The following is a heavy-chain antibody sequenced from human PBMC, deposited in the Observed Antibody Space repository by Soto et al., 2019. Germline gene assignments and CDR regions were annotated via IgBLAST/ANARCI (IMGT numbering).Heavy chain of an antibody. Sequence: ASVKVSCKASGYTFAGYYMHWVRQAPGQGLEWMGWINPNSGGTNYAQKFQGWVTMTRDTSINTAYMELSSLTSDDTAVYYCARDGRYPGGFNWFDPWGQGTLVTVSS. V-gene: IGHV1-2*04. CDR1: GYTFAGYY. J-gene: IGHJ5*02. D-gene: IGHD1-26*01. CDR3: ARDGRYPGGFNWFDP. CDR2: INPNSGGT.